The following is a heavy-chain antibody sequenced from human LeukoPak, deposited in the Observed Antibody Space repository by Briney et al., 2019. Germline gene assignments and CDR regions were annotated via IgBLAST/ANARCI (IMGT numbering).Heavy chain of an antibody. D-gene: IGHD6-19*01. CDR2: INHSGST. CDR3: ARAPGASIPWLVQSTEYYFDY. V-gene: IGHV4-34*01. J-gene: IGHJ4*02. Sequence: PSETLSLTCAVYGGSFSGYYWSWIRQPPGKGLEWIGEINHSGSTNYNPSLKSRVTISVDTSKNQFSLKLSSVTAADTAVYYCARAPGASIPWLVQSTEYYFDYWGQGTLVTVSS. CDR1: GGSFSGYY.